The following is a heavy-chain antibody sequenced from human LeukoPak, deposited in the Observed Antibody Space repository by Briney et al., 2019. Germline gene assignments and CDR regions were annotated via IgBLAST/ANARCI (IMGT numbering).Heavy chain of an antibody. CDR3: ARRPTVTTPLTA. V-gene: IGHV3-48*03. CDR1: GFTFSSYE. Sequence: GGSLRLSCAASGFTFSSYEMNWVRQAPGKGLEWVSYISSSGSTIYNADSVKGRFTISRDNAKNSLYLQMNSLRAEDTAVYYCARRPTVTTPLTAWGQGTLVTVSS. D-gene: IGHD4-17*01. CDR2: ISSSGSTI. J-gene: IGHJ5*02.